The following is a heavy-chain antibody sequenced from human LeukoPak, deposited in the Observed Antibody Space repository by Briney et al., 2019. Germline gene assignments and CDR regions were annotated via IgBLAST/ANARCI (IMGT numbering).Heavy chain of an antibody. Sequence: SETLSLTCAVSGGSISSSNWWGWVRQPPGKGLEWIGETYHSGSTNYNPSLKSRVTISVDKSKNQFSLKLSSVTAADTAVYYCARAIGVYGSGSYNDYWGQGTLVTVSS. V-gene: IGHV4-4*02. J-gene: IGHJ4*02. CDR3: ARAIGVYGSGSYNDY. CDR1: GGSISSSNW. CDR2: TYHSGST. D-gene: IGHD3-10*01.